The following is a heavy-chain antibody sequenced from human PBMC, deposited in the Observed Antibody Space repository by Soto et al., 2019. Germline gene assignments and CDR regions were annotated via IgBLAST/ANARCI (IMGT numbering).Heavy chain of an antibody. D-gene: IGHD6-19*01. CDR2: IIPIFGTA. CDR3: ARDSSGWGGDYYGMDV. V-gene: IGHV1-69*01. J-gene: IGHJ6*02. CDR1: GGTFSSYA. Sequence: QVQLVQSGAEVKKPGSSVKVSCKASGGTFSSYAISWVRQAPGQGLEWMGGIIPIFGTANYAQQFQGRVMITADETTSTADMELSSVRSEDTAVYYCARDSSGWGGDYYGMDVWGQGTTVTVSS.